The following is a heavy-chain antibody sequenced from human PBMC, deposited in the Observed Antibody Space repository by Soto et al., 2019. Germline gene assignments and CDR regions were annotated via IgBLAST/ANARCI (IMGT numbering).Heavy chain of an antibody. V-gene: IGHV1-69*02. J-gene: IGHJ4*02. CDR2: IIPILGIA. D-gene: IGHD3-9*01. CDR3: ARGLGYYDILTGCPY. CDR1: GGTFISYT. Sequence: KVSCKASGGTFISYTISWVRQAPGQGLEWMGRIIPILGIANYAQKFQGRVTITAVKSTSTAYMELSSLRSEDTAVYYCARGLGYYDILTGCPYWGQGTLVTVSS.